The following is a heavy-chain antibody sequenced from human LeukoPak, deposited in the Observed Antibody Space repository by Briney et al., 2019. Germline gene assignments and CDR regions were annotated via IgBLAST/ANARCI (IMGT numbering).Heavy chain of an antibody. D-gene: IGHD3-22*01. J-gene: IGHJ4*02. CDR1: GFTFDDYA. CDR3: AKSETALGTLDDSSGYLPFDY. CDR2: ISGHSGST. Sequence: PGRSLRLSCAASGFTFDDYAMHWVRQAPGKGLEWVSGISGHSGSTDYADSVKGRFTISRDNAKDSLYLQMNSLRAEDTALYYCAKSETALGTLDDSSGYLPFDYWGQGTLVTVSS. V-gene: IGHV3-9*01.